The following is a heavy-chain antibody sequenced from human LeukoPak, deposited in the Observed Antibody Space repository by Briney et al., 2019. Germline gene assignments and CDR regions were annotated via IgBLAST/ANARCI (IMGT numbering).Heavy chain of an antibody. V-gene: IGHV1-3*01. J-gene: IGHJ3*02. Sequence: GASVKVSCKASGYTFTSYAMHWVRQAPEQRLEWMGWINAGNGNTKYSQKFQGRVTITRDTSASTAYMELSSLRSEDTAVYYCARAKSVYQLLPLPSNDAFDIWGQGTMVTVSS. CDR3: ARAKSVYQLLPLPSNDAFDI. D-gene: IGHD2-2*01. CDR1: GYTFTSYA. CDR2: INAGNGNT.